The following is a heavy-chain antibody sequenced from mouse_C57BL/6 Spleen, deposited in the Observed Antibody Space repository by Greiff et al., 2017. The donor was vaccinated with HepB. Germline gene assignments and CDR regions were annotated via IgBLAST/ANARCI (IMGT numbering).Heavy chain of an antibody. J-gene: IGHJ1*03. D-gene: IGHD1-1*01. Sequence: EVQLQESGPVLVKPGASVKMSCKASGYTFTDYYMNWVKQSHGKSLEWIGVINPYNGGTSYNQKFKGKATLTVDKSSSTAYMELNSLTSEDSAVYYCARGLYGSSPYWYFDVWGTGTTVTVSS. CDR3: ARGLYGSSPYWYFDV. V-gene: IGHV1-19*01. CDR2: INPYNGGT. CDR1: GYTFTDYY.